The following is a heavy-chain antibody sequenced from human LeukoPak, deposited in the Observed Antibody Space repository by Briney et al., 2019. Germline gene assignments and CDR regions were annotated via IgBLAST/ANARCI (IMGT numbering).Heavy chain of an antibody. V-gene: IGHV3-66*02. J-gene: IGHJ4*02. D-gene: IGHD3-3*01. CDR3: ARSRTIFGVVRWYFDY. Sequence: GGSLRLSCAASGFTFSRYSMNWVRQAPGKGLEWVSVIYSGGSTYYADSVKGRFTISRDNSKNTLYLQMNSLRAEDTAVYYCARSRTIFGVVRWYFDYWGQGTLVTVSS. CDR2: IYSGGST. CDR1: GFTFSRYS.